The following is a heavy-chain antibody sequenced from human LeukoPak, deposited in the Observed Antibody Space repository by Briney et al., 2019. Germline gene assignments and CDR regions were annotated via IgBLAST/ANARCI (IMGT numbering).Heavy chain of an antibody. CDR2: ISGSGGST. CDR1: GFTFSSYA. V-gene: IGHV3-23*01. CDR3: AKRGVVVPAALGYMDV. Sequence: PGGSLRLSCAASGFTFSSYAMSWVRQAPGKGLEWVSAISGSGGSTYYADSVKGRFTISRDNSKNTLYLQMNSLRAEDTAVYYCAKRGVVVPAALGYMDVWGKGTTVTVSS. D-gene: IGHD2-2*01. J-gene: IGHJ6*03.